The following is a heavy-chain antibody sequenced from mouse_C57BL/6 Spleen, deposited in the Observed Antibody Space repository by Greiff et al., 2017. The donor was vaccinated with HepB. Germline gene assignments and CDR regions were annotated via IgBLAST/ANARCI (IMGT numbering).Heavy chain of an antibody. CDR2: INPYNGGT. D-gene: IGHD1-1*01. Sequence: EVQLQQSGPVLVKPGASVKMSCKASGYTFTDYYMNWVKQSNGKSLEWIGVINPYNGGTSYNQKFKGKATLTVDKSSSTAYMELNSLTSEDSAVYYCARSLMGTVVPYFDYWGQGTTLTVSS. CDR1: GYTFTDYY. V-gene: IGHV1-19*01. CDR3: ARSLMGTVVPYFDY. J-gene: IGHJ2*01.